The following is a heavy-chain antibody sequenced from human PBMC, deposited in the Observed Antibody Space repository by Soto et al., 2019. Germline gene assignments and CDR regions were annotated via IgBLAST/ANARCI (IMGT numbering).Heavy chain of an antibody. J-gene: IGHJ5*02. CDR1: GYTFTGYY. Sequence: ASVKVSCKASGYTFTGYYMHWVRQAPGQGLEWMGWIDPNSGGTNYAQKFQGWVTMTRDTSISTGYMELSRLRSDDTAVYYCARDGEGRAAAGMVSWGQGTLVTVSS. V-gene: IGHV1-2*04. D-gene: IGHD6-13*01. CDR3: ARDGEGRAAAGMVS. CDR2: IDPNSGGT.